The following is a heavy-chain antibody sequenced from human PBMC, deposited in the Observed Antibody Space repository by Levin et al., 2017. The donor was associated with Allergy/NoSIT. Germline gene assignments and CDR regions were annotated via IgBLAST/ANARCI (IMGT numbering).Heavy chain of an antibody. J-gene: IGHJ2*01. CDR1: GGSVTSASDY. CDR2: MYNSGST. V-gene: IGHV4-61*01. CDR3: ARTSSWHFDL. Sequence: SETLSLTCTVSGGSVTSASDYWSWIRQPPGKGLEWIGVMYNSGSTNYNPSLMSRLPISVDTSDNQFSLKPSSVTAADSAVYYCARTSSWHFDLWGRGTLVTVSS.